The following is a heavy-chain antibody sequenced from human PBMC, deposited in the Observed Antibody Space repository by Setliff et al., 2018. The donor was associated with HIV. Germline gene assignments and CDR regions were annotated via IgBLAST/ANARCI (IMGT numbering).Heavy chain of an antibody. D-gene: IGHD4-4*01. V-gene: IGHV3-21*01. J-gene: IGHJ6*03. CDR1: GFTSSSYS. CDR2: ISSSSSYI. Sequence: PGGSLRLSCAASGFTSSSYSMNWVRQAPGKGLEWVSSISSSSSYIYYADSVKGRFTISRDNAKNSLYLQMNSLRAEDTAVYYCARDPGVTRTDYYYYYYMNVWGKGTTVTVSS. CDR3: ARDPGVTRTDYYYYYYMNV.